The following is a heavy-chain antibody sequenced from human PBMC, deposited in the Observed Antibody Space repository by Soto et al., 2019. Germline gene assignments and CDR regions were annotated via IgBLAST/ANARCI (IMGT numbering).Heavy chain of an antibody. CDR1: GGSISRGGYS. J-gene: IGHJ4*02. Sequence: PSETLSLTCAVSGGSISRGGYSWSWIRQPPGKGLEWIGYIYHSGSTYYNPSLKSRVTISVDRSKNQFSLKLSSVTAADTAVYYCARGPPFGYWGQGTLVTVSS. D-gene: IGHD3-10*01. CDR3: ARGPPFGY. CDR2: IYHSGST. V-gene: IGHV4-30-2*01.